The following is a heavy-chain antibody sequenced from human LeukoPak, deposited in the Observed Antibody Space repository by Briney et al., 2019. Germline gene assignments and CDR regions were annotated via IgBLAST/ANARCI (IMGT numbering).Heavy chain of an antibody. Sequence: SETLSLTCTVSGGSISSGGYYWSWIRQHPGKGLEWIGHIYYSGSTYYNPSLKSRVTISVDTSKNQFSLKLSSVTAADTAVYYCARGKRDIVVVPAAIFDYWGQGTLVTVSS. V-gene: IGHV4-31*03. CDR1: GGSISSGGYY. CDR2: IYYSGST. J-gene: IGHJ4*02. CDR3: ARGKRDIVVVPAAIFDY. D-gene: IGHD2-2*01.